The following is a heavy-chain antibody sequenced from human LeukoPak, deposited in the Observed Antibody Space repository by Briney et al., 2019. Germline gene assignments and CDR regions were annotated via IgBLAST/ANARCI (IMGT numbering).Heavy chain of an antibody. V-gene: IGHV4-59*01. Sequence: SETLSLTCTVSGGSISSYYWSWIRQPPGKGLEWIGYIYYSGSTNYNPSLKSRVTISVDTSKNQFSLKLSSVTAADTAVYYCARDPRGSGSHYDYWGQGTLVTVSS. CDR1: GGSISSYY. CDR3: ARDPRGSGSHYDY. J-gene: IGHJ4*02. D-gene: IGHD1-26*01. CDR2: IYYSGST.